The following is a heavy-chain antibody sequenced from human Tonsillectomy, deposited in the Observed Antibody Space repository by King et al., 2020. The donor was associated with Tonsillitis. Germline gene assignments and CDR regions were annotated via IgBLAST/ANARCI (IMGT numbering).Heavy chain of an antibody. J-gene: IGHJ3*02. Sequence: VQLVESGGGLVQPGGSLRLSCAASGFTFSSYEINWDRQAPGKGLQWVSYISSSGTTIYYADSVKGRFTISRDNAKNSLFLQMNSLRAEDTAVYYCARTSTTSSLAFDIWGQGTMVTVSS. CDR1: GFTFSSYE. D-gene: IGHD2-2*01. V-gene: IGHV3-48*03. CDR2: ISSSGTTI. CDR3: ARTSTTSSLAFDI.